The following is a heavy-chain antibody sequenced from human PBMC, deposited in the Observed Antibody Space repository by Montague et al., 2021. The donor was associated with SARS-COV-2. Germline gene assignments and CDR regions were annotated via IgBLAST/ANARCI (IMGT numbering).Heavy chain of an antibody. D-gene: IGHD3-10*01. CDR2: IFHSGST. Sequence: SETLSLTCAVSGGSISSDNWWSWVRQSPGKGLEWIGEIFHSGSTNYNPSLKSRVTMSVDKSKNDFSLKLSPVTAADTAMYYCARRITMVRGVTKRNNWFDPGGRGVLVTVS. V-gene: IGHV4-4*02. J-gene: IGHJ5*02. CDR1: GGSISSDNW. CDR3: ARRITMVRGVTKRNNWFDP.